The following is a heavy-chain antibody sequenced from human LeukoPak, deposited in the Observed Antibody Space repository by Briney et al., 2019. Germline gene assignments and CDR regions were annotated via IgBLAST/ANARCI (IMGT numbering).Heavy chain of an antibody. Sequence: SVKVSCKASGGTFSSYAISWVRQAPGQGLEWMGGIIPIFGTANYAQKFQGRVTITTDESTSTAYMELSSLRSEDTAVYYCASRPRYCSSTSCYTDLAGCFQHWGQDTLVTVSS. J-gene: IGHJ1*01. CDR2: IIPIFGTA. V-gene: IGHV1-69*05. D-gene: IGHD2-2*02. CDR1: GGTFSSYA. CDR3: ASRPRYCSSTSCYTDLAGCFQH.